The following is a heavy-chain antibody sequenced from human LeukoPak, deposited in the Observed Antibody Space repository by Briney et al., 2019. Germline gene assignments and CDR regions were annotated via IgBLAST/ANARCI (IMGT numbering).Heavy chain of an antibody. CDR3: ARDRGYCSSTSCYNWFDP. D-gene: IGHD2-2*01. CDR1: GGSISSGDYY. V-gene: IGHV4-30-4*08. J-gene: IGHJ5*02. Sequence: PSQTLSLTCTVSGGSISSGDYYWSWIRQPPGKGLEWIGYIYYSGSTYYNPSLKSRVTISVDTSKNQFSLKLSSVTAADTAVSYCARDRGYCSSTSCYNWFDPWGQGTRVTASS. CDR2: IYYSGST.